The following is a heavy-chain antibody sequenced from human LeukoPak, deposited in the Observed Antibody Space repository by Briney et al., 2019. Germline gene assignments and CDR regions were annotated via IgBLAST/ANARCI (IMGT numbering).Heavy chain of an antibody. CDR2: ISGSGGST. J-gene: IGHJ4*02. V-gene: IGHV3-23*01. Sequence: GGSLRLSCAASGFTFSSYAMSWVRQAPGKGLEWVSAISGSGGSTYYADSVKGRFTISRDNSKNTLYLQMNSLRAEDTAVYYCARDPWYSGYDSGDYWGQGTLVTVSS. D-gene: IGHD5-12*01. CDR1: GFTFSSYA. CDR3: ARDPWYSGYDSGDY.